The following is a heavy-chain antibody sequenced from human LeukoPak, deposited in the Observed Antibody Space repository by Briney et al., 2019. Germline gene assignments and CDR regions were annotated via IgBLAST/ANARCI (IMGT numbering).Heavy chain of an antibody. CDR3: ARVVYSGYDFRGAMDV. V-gene: IGHV4-59*01. D-gene: IGHD5-12*01. CDR1: GGSFSGYY. Sequence: SETLSLTCAVYGGSFSGYYWSWSRQPSGKGLQWIGYIYYTGSTNHNPSLKSRVTISVDTSKNQFSLKLSSVTAADTAVYYCARVVYSGYDFRGAMDVWGKGTTVTVSS. J-gene: IGHJ6*03. CDR2: IYYTGST.